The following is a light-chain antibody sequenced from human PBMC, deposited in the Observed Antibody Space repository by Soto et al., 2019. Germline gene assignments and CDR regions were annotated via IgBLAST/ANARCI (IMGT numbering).Light chain of an antibody. J-gene: IGKJ2*01. Sequence: DIQMTQYPSSLSASVGDRVTITCRASQSMSKYLNWYQHKPGKAPKFLIHTASNLQSGVPSRFSGSGAGTYFTLTVSSLQPEDCATYYCQQIDNTPVTFGHGTKLEIK. CDR3: QQIDNTPVT. V-gene: IGKV1-39*01. CDR2: TAS. CDR1: QSMSKY.